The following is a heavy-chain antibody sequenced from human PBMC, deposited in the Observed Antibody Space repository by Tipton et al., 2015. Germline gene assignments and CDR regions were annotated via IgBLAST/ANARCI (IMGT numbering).Heavy chain of an antibody. CDR3: ARDTTTITTLGYFDY. V-gene: IGHV3-7*01. J-gene: IGHJ4*02. CDR1: GFTFSDPY. D-gene: IGHD5-24*01. CDR2: IKEDGSDK. Sequence: SLRLSCAVSGFTFSDPYMDWVRQAPGKGLEWVANIKEDGSDKYYVDSVKGRFTMSRDNAKNSLYLQMHSLRAEDTAVYYCARDTTTITTLGYFDYWGQGTVVTVSS.